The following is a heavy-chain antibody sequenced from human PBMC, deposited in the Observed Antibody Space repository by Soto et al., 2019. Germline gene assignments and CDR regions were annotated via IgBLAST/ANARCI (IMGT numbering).Heavy chain of an antibody. CDR2: IYHSGST. J-gene: IGHJ4*02. CDR1: GGSISSGGYS. Sequence: QLQLQESGSGLVKPSQTLSLTCAVTGGSISSGGYSWSWIRQPPGKGPEWIGYIYHSGSTYYNPSLKSPVTILVDRSKNQFTLKLSSVTAADTAVYYCARGEVVALGYWGQGTLVTVSS. D-gene: IGHD2-15*01. CDR3: ARGEVVALGY. V-gene: IGHV4-30-2*01.